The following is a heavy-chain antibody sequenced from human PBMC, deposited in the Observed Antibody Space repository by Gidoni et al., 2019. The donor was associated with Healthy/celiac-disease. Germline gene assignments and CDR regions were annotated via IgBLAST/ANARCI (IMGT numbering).Heavy chain of an antibody. V-gene: IGHV3-7*03. Sequence: EVQLVESGGGLVQPGGSLRLSCAASGFPFSSYWMSWVRQAPGKGLEWVANIKQDGSEKYYVDSVKGRFTISRDNAKNSLYLQMNSLRAEDTAVYYCARALYYDSSGYYYDWYFDLWGRGTLVTVSS. CDR3: ARALYYDSSGYYYDWYFDL. D-gene: IGHD3-22*01. J-gene: IGHJ2*01. CDR2: IKQDGSEK. CDR1: GFPFSSYW.